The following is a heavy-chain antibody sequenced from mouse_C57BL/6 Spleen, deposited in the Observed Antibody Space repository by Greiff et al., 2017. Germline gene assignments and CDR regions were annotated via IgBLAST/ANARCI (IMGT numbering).Heavy chain of an antibody. D-gene: IGHD1-1*01. J-gene: IGHJ4*01. CDR3: ARLGYGSLMDY. Sequence: QVQLQQPGAELVKPGASVKLSCKASGYTFTSYWMHWVKQRPGQGLEWIGMIHPNSGSTNYNEKFKGKATLTVDKSSSTAYMQLSSLTSEDSAVYYCARLGYGSLMDYWGQGTSVTVSS. V-gene: IGHV1-64*01. CDR1: GYTFTSYW. CDR2: IHPNSGST.